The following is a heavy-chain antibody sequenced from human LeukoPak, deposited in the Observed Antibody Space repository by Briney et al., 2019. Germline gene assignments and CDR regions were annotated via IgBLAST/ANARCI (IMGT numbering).Heavy chain of an antibody. CDR2: ISGSGSST. CDR1: GFTFSSYA. J-gene: IGHJ5*02. D-gene: IGHD1-26*01. CDR3: ARDVGGSYQPGGFDP. V-gene: IGHV3-23*01. Sequence: LPGGSLRLSCAASGFTFSSYAMSWVRQAPGKGLEWVSAISGSGSSTYYADSVKGRFTISRDNSKNTLYLQMNSLRAEDTAVYYCARDVGGSYQPGGFDPWGQGTLVTVSS.